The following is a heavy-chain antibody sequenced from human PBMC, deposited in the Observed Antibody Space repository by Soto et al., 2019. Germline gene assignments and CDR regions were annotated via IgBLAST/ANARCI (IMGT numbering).Heavy chain of an antibody. D-gene: IGHD6-6*01. CDR1: GGTFSSYA. V-gene: IGHV1-69*13. CDR3: ARWDDEYSSPLHAYGAFDI. CDR2: IIPIFGTA. Sequence: GASVKVSCKASGGTFSSYAISWVRQAPGQGLEWMGGIIPIFGTANYAQKFQGRVTITADESTSTAYMELSSLRSEDTAVYYCARWDDEYSSPLHAYGAFDIWGQGTMVTVSS. J-gene: IGHJ3*02.